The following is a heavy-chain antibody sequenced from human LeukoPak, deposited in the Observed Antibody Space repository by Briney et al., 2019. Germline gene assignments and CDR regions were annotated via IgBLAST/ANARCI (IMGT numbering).Heavy chain of an antibody. D-gene: IGHD1-7*01. V-gene: IGHV1-8*01. CDR3: ARPPINWNYGSYYYYTDV. Sequence: ASVKVSFKASGYTFTSYDINWVRQATGQGLEWMGWMNPNSGNTGYAQKFKGRVTMTRTTSISTAYMELSSLRSEDTAVYYCARPPINWNYGSYYYYTDVWGKGTTVTVSS. CDR2: MNPNSGNT. J-gene: IGHJ6*03. CDR1: GYTFTSYD.